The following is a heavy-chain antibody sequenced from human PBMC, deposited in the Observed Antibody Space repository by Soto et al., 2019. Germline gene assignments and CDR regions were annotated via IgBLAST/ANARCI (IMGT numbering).Heavy chain of an antibody. CDR2: ISGGSSYT. CDR3: ATTIVAASGYYFDH. J-gene: IGHJ4*02. Sequence: QVQLVESGGDLVKPGGSLRLACAASGFIFSDSYMSWVRQAPEKGMEWLSYISGGSSYTNYADSVQGRFTIFRDNAKGSLYLEMNSLRADDTSIYYCATTIVAASGYYFDHWGQGNLVTVSS. D-gene: IGHD2-21*01. CDR1: GFIFSDSY. V-gene: IGHV3-11*06.